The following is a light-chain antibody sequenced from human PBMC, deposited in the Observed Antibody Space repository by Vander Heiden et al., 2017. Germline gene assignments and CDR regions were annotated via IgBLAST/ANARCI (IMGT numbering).Light chain of an antibody. CDR2: QVS. CDR1: QGLVYSDGNTF. Sequence: DVVMTQSPLSLPVTLGQPASISCGSSQGLVYSDGNTFLHWFQQRPGQSPRRLIYQVSNRDSGVPDRFSGSGSDTDFTLKISRVEAEDVGIYYCVQATHWPVTFGQGTRLEIK. J-gene: IGKJ5*01. V-gene: IGKV2-30*01. CDR3: VQATHWPVT.